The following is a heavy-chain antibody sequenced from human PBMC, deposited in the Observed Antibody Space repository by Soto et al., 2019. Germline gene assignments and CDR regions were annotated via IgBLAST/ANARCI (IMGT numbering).Heavy chain of an antibody. J-gene: IGHJ3*01. CDR3: ARVMARGNDAFDV. CDR2: IYRVGDT. D-gene: IGHD3-10*01. Sequence: GGSLSLSCAASGFVVNSFYMSWVRQAPGKGLEWVTVIYRVGDTYYADSVKGRFTISRDDSKNTLYFQMNSLRAEDTAIYYCARVMARGNDAFDVWGQGTMVTVSS. CDR1: GFVVNSFY. V-gene: IGHV3-53*01.